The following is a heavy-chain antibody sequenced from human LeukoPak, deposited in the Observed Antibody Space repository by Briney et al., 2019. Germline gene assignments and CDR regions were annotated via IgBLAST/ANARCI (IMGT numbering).Heavy chain of an antibody. CDR1: GGSISSYY. J-gene: IGHJ6*03. Sequence: SETLSLTCTVSGGSISSYYWSWIRQPPGKGLEWIGYIYYTGSSNYNPSLKSRVTISVDTSKNQFSLKLSSVTAADTAVYYCARATLTKSRTYYYYYMDVWGKGTTVTVSS. CDR3: ARATLTKSRTYYYYYMDV. CDR2: IYYTGSS. V-gene: IGHV4-59*01.